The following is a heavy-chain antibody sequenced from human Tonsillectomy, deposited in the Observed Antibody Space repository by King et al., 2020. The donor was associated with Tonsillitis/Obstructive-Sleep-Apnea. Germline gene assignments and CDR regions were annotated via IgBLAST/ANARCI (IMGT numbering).Heavy chain of an antibody. D-gene: IGHD6-13*01. Sequence: VQLQESGPGLVKPSQTLSLTCTVSGGSISSGGYYWSWIRQHPGKGLEWIGYIYYSGRTYYNPSLKSRVTISVDTSKNQFSLKLSSVTAADTAVYYCARKKRAESSSLEVYYYMDVWGKGTTVTVSS. CDR1: GGSISSGGYY. CDR2: IYYSGRT. CDR3: ARKKRAESSSLEVYYYMDV. J-gene: IGHJ6*03. V-gene: IGHV4-31*03.